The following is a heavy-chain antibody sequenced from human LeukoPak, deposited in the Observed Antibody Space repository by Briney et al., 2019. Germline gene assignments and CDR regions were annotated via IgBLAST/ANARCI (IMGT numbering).Heavy chain of an antibody. CDR2: ISAYNGNT. CDR1: GYTFTSYG. CDR3: ARDGGCSSTSCYESLYYYYGMDV. V-gene: IGHV1-18*01. D-gene: IGHD2-2*01. Sequence: ASVKVSCKASGYTFTSYGISWVRQAPGQGLEWMGWISAYNGNTNYAQKLQGRVTMTTDTSTSTAYMELRSLRSDDTAVYYCARDGGCSSTSCYESLYYYYGMDVWGQGITVTVSS. J-gene: IGHJ6*02.